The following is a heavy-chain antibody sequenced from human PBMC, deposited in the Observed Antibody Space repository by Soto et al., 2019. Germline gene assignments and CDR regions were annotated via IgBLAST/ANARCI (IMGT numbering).Heavy chain of an antibody. CDR1: GYTFTGHY. Sequence: ASVKVSFKASGYTFTGHYIHWVRQAPEQGPEWMGEIGPESGATRYAQRFQGRVTMTRDMSITTVYMELNNLSPDDTAVYYCGRGRSGQIVVFYWGQGTPVTVSS. CDR3: GRGRSGQIVVFY. D-gene: IGHD1-26*01. J-gene: IGHJ4*02. V-gene: IGHV1-2*02. CDR2: IGPESGAT.